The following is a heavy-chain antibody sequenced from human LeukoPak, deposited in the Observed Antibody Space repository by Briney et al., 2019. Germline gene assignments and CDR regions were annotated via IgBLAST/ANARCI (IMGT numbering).Heavy chain of an antibody. V-gene: IGHV4-34*01. CDR3: ARREDAFDI. CDR2: INHGGST. Sequence: SETLSLTCAVYGGSFSGYYWSWIRQPPGKGLEWIGEINHGGSTNYNPSLKSRVTISVDTSKNQFSLKLSSVTAADTAVYYCARREDAFDIWGQGTMVTVSS. J-gene: IGHJ3*02. CDR1: GGSFSGYY.